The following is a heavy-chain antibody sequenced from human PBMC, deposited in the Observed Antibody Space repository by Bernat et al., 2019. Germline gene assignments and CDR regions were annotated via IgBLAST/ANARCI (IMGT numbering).Heavy chain of an antibody. V-gene: IGHV3-23*04. J-gene: IGHJ4*02. CDR3: AKPYYDFWSGYYTGGLDY. CDR1: GFTFSSYA. D-gene: IGHD3-3*01. Sequence: EVQLVETGGGLIQPGGSLRLSCAASGFTFSSYAMSWVRQAPGKGLEWVSAISGSGGSTYYADFVKGRFTISRDNSKNTLYLQMNSLRAEDTAVYYCAKPYYDFWSGYYTGGLDYWGQGTLVTVSS. CDR2: ISGSGGST.